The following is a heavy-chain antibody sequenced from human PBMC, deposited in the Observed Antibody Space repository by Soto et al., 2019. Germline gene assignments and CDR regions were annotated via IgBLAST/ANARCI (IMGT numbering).Heavy chain of an antibody. CDR2: ISAYNGNT. CDR3: ARDCSSTSCSNYYYYYGMDV. V-gene: IGHV1-18*04. J-gene: IGHJ6*02. D-gene: IGHD2-2*01. Sequence: GVSVKVSCKASGYTFTSYGISWVRQAPGQGLEWMGWISAYNGNTNYAQKLQGRVTMTTDTSTSTAYMELRSLRSDDTAVYYCARDCSSTSCSNYYYYYGMDVWGQGTTVTVSS. CDR1: GYTFTSYG.